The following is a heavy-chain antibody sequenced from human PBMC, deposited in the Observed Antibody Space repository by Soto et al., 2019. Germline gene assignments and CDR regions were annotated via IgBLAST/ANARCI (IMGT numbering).Heavy chain of an antibody. J-gene: IGHJ6*02. CDR2: ISGSGGST. V-gene: IGHV3-23*01. CDR3: AKDLSLAARGYYYYGMDV. Sequence: GGSLRLSCAASGFTFSSYAMSWVRQAPGKGLGWVSAISGSGGSTYYADSVKGRFTISRDNSKNTLYLQMNSLRAEDTAVYYCAKDLSLAARGYYYYGMDVWGQGTTVTVLL. CDR1: GFTFSSYA. D-gene: IGHD6-6*01.